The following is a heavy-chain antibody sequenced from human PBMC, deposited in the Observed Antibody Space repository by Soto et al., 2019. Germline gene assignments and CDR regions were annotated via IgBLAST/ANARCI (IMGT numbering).Heavy chain of an antibody. J-gene: IGHJ6*02. CDR2: ISGSGGST. Sequence: PGGSLRLSCAASGFTFSSYAMSWVRQAPGKWLEWVSAISGSGGSTYYADSVKGRFTISRDNSKNTLYLQMNSLRAEDTAVYYCAKDLTDFWSDSYSDVWGQGXRVTVYS. V-gene: IGHV3-23*01. CDR1: GFTFSSYA. D-gene: IGHD3-3*01. CDR3: AKDLTDFWSDSYSDV.